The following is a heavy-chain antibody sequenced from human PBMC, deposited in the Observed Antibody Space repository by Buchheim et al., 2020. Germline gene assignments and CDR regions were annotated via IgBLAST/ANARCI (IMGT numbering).Heavy chain of an antibody. D-gene: IGHD3-16*02. CDR1: GYTFTSYY. J-gene: IGHJ6*02. Sequence: QVQLVQSGAEVKKPGASVKVSCKASGYTFTSYYMHWVRQAPGQGLEWMGIINPSGGSTSYAQKFQGRVTMTRDTSTSTVYMELSSLRSEDTAVYYCASRGLWFDDYVWGSYRYNYYYGMDVWGQGTT. V-gene: IGHV1-46*03. CDR3: ASRGLWFDDYVWGSYRYNYYYGMDV. CDR2: INPSGGST.